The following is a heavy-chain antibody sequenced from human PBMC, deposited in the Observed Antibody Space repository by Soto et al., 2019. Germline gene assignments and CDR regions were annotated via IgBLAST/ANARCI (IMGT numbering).Heavy chain of an antibody. D-gene: IGHD4-17*01. CDR1: GGTLNSYT. Sequence: QVQLVQSGAEVKKPGSSVRVSCKASGGTLNSYTISWVRQAPGQGLEWMGGIIPVCWTTDYVQKFQDRVTITADQSTGPAYLDLCRLRSEDTAIYYCAISNSYGRGDFWGQGTVVTVSS. J-gene: IGHJ4*02. CDR3: AISNSYGRGDF. CDR2: IIPVCWTT. V-gene: IGHV1-69*01.